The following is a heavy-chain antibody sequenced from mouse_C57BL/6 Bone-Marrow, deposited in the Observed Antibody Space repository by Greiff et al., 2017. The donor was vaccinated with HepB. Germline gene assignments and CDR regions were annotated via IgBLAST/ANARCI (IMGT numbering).Heavy chain of an antibody. D-gene: IGHD2-5*01. Sequence: DVMLVESGGGLVKPGGSLKLSCAASGFTFSSYAMFWVRQTPEKRLEWVATISDGGSYTYYPDNVKGRFTISRDNAKNNLYLQMSHLKSEDTAMYYCARGGPTIVTTWYFDVWGTGTTVTVSS. CDR2: ISDGGSYT. J-gene: IGHJ1*03. CDR1: GFTFSSYA. CDR3: ARGGPTIVTTWYFDV. V-gene: IGHV5-4*03.